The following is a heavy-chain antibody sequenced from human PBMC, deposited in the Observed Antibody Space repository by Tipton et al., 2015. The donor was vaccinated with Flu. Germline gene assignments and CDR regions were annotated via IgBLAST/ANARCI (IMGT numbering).Heavy chain of an antibody. CDR2: INEDGCRK. V-gene: IGHV3-7*01. CDR1: EFCFRTSW. D-gene: IGHD5-24*01. Sequence: GSLRLSCSAFEFCFRTSWMTWVRQDPGKGLEWVDNINEDGCRKNYADSVMGRFTISRDNAKNSLYLQLNSVRDDDTPVYYCARDRAYKCFDYWGQGTLVTVSS. CDR3: ARDRAYKCFDY. J-gene: IGHJ4*02.